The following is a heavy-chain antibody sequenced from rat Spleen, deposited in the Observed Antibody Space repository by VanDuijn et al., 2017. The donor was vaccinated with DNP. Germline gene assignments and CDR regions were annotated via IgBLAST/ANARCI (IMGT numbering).Heavy chain of an antibody. V-gene: IGHV5-31*01. J-gene: IGHJ2*01. CDR3: ARLGGD. CDR1: GFIFSNYW. Sequence: EVQLVESGGGPVQPGRSLKLSCVASGFIFSNYWMTWIRQAPKKGLEWVGTISYDRSDTYYSDSVKGRFSISRDNAKSTLYLQVNSLRSEDTATYYCARLGGDWGQGVMVTVSS. D-gene: IGHD5-1*01. CDR2: ISYDRSDT.